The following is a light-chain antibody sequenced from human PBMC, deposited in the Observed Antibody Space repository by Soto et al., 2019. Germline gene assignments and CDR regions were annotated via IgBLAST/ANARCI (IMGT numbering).Light chain of an antibody. CDR2: GAS. V-gene: IGKV3-20*01. J-gene: IGKJ3*01. CDR3: QHYGSSPFT. Sequence: EIVLTQSPGTLSLSPGERATLSCRASQSVSSSYLAWYQQKPGQAHRLLIYGASSRATGIPDRFSGSGSGTNFTLAIIRLEPVDFAVYYCQHYGSSPFTLGPGTKVYI. CDR1: QSVSSSY.